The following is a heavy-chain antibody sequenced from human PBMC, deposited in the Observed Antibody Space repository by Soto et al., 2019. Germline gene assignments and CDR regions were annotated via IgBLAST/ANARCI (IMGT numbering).Heavy chain of an antibody. D-gene: IGHD3-22*01. J-gene: IGHJ4*02. Sequence: XGSLRLTWSVAGFTFSSCGLHWVRQAPGKGLEWVAVRSYDGSNRYYADSVKGRFTISRDNSKNTLYLQMNSLRAEDTAVYYRAKDQGSSGYGPLDDWGQGTLVTVSS. CDR1: GFTFSSCG. CDR2: RSYDGSNR. CDR3: AKDQGSSGYGPLDD. V-gene: IGHV3-30*18.